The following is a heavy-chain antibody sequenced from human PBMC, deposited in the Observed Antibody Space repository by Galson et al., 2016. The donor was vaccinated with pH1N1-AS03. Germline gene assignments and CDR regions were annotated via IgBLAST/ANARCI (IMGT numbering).Heavy chain of an antibody. CDR2: IYWDDDK. CDR1: GFSLSTTGVG. D-gene: IGHD6-13*01. Sequence: PALVKSTQTLTLTCTLSGFSLSTTGVGVGWIRQPPGKALEWLALIYWDDDKRYSPSLKTRLTITKDTSKNQVVLTMTNMDPVDTATYYCAHKVHGGSSWYVFYFSDMDVWGKGTTVTVSS. CDR3: AHKVHGGSSWYVFYFSDMDV. J-gene: IGHJ6*03. V-gene: IGHV2-5*02.